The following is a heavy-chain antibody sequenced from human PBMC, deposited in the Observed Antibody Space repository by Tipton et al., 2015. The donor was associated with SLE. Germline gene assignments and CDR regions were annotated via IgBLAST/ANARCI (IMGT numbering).Heavy chain of an antibody. CDR1: GFTFSSYA. Sequence: LRLSCAASGFTFSSYAMSWVRQAPGKGLEWIGYIYYSGSTNYNPSLKGRVTISVDTSKNQFSLKLSSVTAADTAVYYCAILEMATSTVDYWGQGTLVTVSS. CDR3: AILEMATSTVDY. J-gene: IGHJ4*02. D-gene: IGHD5-24*01. CDR2: IYYSGST. V-gene: IGHV4-59*01.